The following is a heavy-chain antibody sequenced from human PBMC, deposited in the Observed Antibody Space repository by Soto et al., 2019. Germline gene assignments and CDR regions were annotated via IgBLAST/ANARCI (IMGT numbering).Heavy chain of an antibody. Sequence: QVRLQQWGAGLLKPSETLSLTCGVYGGSFSGNYWSWIRQPPGEGPEWIGEIDPSGTTNYSPSLKSRATISADTSKNQFYLKLTSLIAADTAVYYCARGLDGGGASWGQGTLVTVSS. V-gene: IGHV4-34*01. CDR3: ARGLDGGGAS. CDR2: IDPSGTT. D-gene: IGHD4-17*01. J-gene: IGHJ5*02. CDR1: GGSFSGNY.